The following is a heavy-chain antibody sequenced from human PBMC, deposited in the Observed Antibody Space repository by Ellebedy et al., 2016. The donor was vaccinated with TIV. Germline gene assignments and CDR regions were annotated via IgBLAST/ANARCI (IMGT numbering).Heavy chain of an antibody. CDR3: ARTYSGINYWYFDV. D-gene: IGHD1-26*01. J-gene: IGHJ2*01. CDR1: GFTFSSCS. Sequence: GESLKISCAAPGFTFSSCSMNWVRQAPGKGLEWVSYISSSSNTVYYANSVKGRFIISRDNAKSALFLQLNSLSVEDTAVYYCARTYSGINYWYFDVWGRGTLVTVAA. V-gene: IGHV3-48*04. CDR2: ISSSSNTV.